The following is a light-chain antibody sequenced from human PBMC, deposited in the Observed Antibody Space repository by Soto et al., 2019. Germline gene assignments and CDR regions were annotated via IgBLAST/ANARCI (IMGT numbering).Light chain of an antibody. CDR2: EVS. V-gene: IGLV2-14*01. J-gene: IGLJ1*01. CDR1: SSDVGNYKY. CDR3: FSYTSSGTYV. Sequence: QSALTQPASVSGSPGQSITISCTGTSSDVGNYKYVSWYQQHPGKAPKLMIYEVSNRPSGVSNRFSGSKSGNTASLTISGLQAEAETDYYCFSYTSSGTYVFGTGTKLTVL.